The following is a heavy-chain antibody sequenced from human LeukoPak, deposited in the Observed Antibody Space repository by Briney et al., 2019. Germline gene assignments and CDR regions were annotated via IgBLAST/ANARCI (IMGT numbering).Heavy chain of an antibody. Sequence: PGGSLRLSCAASGFTFSSYAMHWVRQAPGKGLEWVAVISYDGSNKYYADSVKGRFTISRDNSKNTLYLQMNSLRAEDTAVYYCARVGGQWLLLYYYFDYWGQGTLVTVSS. CDR3: ARVGGQWLLLYYYFDY. J-gene: IGHJ4*02. CDR2: ISYDGSNK. V-gene: IGHV3-30*04. D-gene: IGHD3-22*01. CDR1: GFTFSSYA.